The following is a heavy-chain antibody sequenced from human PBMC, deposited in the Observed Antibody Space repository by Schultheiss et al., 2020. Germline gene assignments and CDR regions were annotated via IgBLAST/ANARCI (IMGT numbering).Heavy chain of an antibody. CDR3: ARDLGGGNSWFEY. D-gene: IGHD4-23*01. CDR2: IIPILGIA. Sequence: SVKVSCKASGYTFTRHGISWVRQAPGQGLEWMGRIIPILGIANYAQKFQGRVTITADKSTSTAYMELSSLRSEDTAVYYCARDLGGGNSWFEYWGQGTLVTVSS. V-gene: IGHV1-69*04. J-gene: IGHJ4*02. CDR1: GYTFTRHG.